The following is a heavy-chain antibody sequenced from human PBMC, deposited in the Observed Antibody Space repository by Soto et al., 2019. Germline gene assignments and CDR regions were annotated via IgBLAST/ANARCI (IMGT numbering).Heavy chain of an antibody. CDR3: ARLYSSRWYSKYYFDY. D-gene: IGHD6-13*01. Sequence: SVKVSCKASGGTFSSYAISWVRQAPGQGLEWMGGIIPIFGTANYAQKFQGRVTITADESTSTAYMELSSLRSEDTAVYYCARLYSSRWYSKYYFDYWGQGTLVTV. V-gene: IGHV1-69*13. J-gene: IGHJ4*02. CDR2: IIPIFGTA. CDR1: GGTFSSYA.